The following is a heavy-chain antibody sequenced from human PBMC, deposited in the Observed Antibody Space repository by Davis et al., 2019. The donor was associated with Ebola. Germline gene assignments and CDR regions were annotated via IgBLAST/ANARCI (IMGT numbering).Heavy chain of an antibody. CDR1: GFTFSSYG. CDR3: ARGASYPGC. V-gene: IGHV3-7*03. CDR2: IKQDGSEE. Sequence: PGGSLRLSCAASGFTFSSYGMSWVRQAPGKGLEWVANIKQDGSEEYYVDSVKGRFTISRDNAKNSVYLQMNSLRVEDTAFYYCARGASYPGCWGQGTLVTVSS. J-gene: IGHJ4*02. D-gene: IGHD1-26*01.